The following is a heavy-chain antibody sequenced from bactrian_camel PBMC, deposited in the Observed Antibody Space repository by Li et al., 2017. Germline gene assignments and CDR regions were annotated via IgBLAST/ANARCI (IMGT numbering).Heavy chain of an antibody. CDR2: MDNDDIT. CDR1: GLSVSDFS. V-gene: IGHV3S26*01. D-gene: IGHD2*01. J-gene: IGHJ6*01. CDR3: AARGPYCYTKLSVADFTY. Sequence: VQLVESGGGSVQTGGSLRLSCAPSGLSVSDFSMAWFRQSPGKEREGVAAMDNDDITSYADSVRGRFTISHDSATNTMYLQMNNVKPEDTAMYYCAARGPYCYTKLSVADFTYWGQGTQVTVS.